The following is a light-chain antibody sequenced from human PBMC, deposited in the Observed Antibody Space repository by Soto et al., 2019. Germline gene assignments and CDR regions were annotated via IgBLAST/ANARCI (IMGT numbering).Light chain of an antibody. V-gene: IGKV3-15*01. CDR2: GTS. CDR1: QSVRSD. J-gene: IGKJ5*01. CDR3: RQYNNWLPCT. Sequence: EIVITHSPATLSVSPGERATLSCRASQSVRSDWAACQQTTGETPRLLIYGTSTKANGIPARFSGSGSGTEFTLLTSSLQSEDFAVSYCRQYNNWLPCTFGQGTRLEIK.